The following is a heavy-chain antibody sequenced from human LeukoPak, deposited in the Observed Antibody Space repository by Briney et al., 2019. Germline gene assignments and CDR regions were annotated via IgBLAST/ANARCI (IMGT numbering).Heavy chain of an antibody. CDR3: ARDFNPYYYDSSGYSR. D-gene: IGHD3-22*01. CDR1: GYTFTGYY. J-gene: IGHJ4*02. CDR2: INPNSGGT. Sequence: ASVKVSCKASGYTFTGYYMHWVRQAPGQGLEWMGWINPNSGGTNYAQKFQGRVTMTRDTSISTAYMELSRLRSDDTAVYYCARDFNPYYYDSSGYSRWGQGTLVTVSS. V-gene: IGHV1-2*02.